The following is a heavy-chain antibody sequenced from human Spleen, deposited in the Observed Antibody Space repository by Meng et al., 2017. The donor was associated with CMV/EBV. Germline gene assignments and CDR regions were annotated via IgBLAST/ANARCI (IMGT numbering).Heavy chain of an antibody. Sequence: SETLSLTCTVSGGSIISSSYYWGWIRQHPGKGLEWIGYIYYSGSTYYNPSLKSRVTISVDTSKNQFSLKLSSVTAADTAVYYCARAAGFRITGTTDWFDPWGQGTLVTVSS. J-gene: IGHJ5*02. CDR1: GGSIISSSYY. CDR2: IYYSGST. D-gene: IGHD1-20*01. CDR3: ARAAGFRITGTTDWFDP. V-gene: IGHV4-31*03.